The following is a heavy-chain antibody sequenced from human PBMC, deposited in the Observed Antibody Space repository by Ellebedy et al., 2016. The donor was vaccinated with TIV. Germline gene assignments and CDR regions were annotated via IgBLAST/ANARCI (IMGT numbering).Heavy chain of an antibody. V-gene: IGHV4-39*07. CDR3: ARGRSFEAFDI. J-gene: IGHJ3*02. CDR2: IYYSGST. CDR1: GGSISSSGYY. Sequence: SETLSLTCSVSGGSISSSGYYWDWIRQPPGKGLEWIGSIYYSGSTHYNPSLKSRVTISIDTSRNQFSLKLSSVTAADTAAYYCARGRSFEAFDIWGQGTMVTVSS.